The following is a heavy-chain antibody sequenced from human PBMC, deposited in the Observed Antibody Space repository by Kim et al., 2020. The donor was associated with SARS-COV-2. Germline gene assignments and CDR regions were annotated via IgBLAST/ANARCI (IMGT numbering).Heavy chain of an antibody. D-gene: IGHD2-21*02. CDR1: GYTFTSYG. V-gene: IGHV1-18*01. CDR3: ARYCGGDCYPWDYYYYGMDV. Sequence: ASVKVSCKASGYTFTSYGISWVRQAPGQGLEWMGWISAYNGNTNYAQKLQGRVTMTTDTSTSTAYMELRSLRSDDTAVYYCARYCGGDCYPWDYYYYGMDVWGQGTTVTVSS. CDR2: ISAYNGNT. J-gene: IGHJ6*02.